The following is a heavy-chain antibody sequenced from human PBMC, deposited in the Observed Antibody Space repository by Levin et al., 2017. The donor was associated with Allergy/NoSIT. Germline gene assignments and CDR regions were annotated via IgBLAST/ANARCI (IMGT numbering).Heavy chain of an antibody. J-gene: IGHJ1*01. V-gene: IGHV3-30-3*01. CDR1: GFTFSSYA. CDR2: ISYDGSNK. Sequence: LSLTCAASGFTFSSYAMHWVRQAPGKGLEWVAVISYDGSNKYYADSVKGRFTISRDNSKNTLYLQMNSLRAEDTAVYYCARGTSAYCGGDCYSRYFQHWGQGTLVTVSS. CDR3: ARGTSAYCGGDCYSRYFQH. D-gene: IGHD2-21*02.